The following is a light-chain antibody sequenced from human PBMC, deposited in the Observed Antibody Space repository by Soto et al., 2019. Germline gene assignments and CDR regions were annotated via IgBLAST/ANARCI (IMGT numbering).Light chain of an antibody. CDR3: ATGDYSRSAQVVGAV. J-gene: IGLJ7*01. CDR2: SNS. Sequence: QSVLTQPPSVSAAPGQRVTIPCSGSNINIGDNHVSWYQHLPRTAPKLLIFSNSQRPSGVPDRFSGAKSGTSASLAISGLQYEVEANYCGATGDYSRSAQVVGAV. V-gene: IGLV1-47*02. CDR1: NINIGDNH.